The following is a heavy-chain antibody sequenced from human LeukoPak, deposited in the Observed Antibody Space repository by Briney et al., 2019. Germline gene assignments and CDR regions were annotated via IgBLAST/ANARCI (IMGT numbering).Heavy chain of an antibody. CDR2: TYYRSTWYN. D-gene: IGHD2-2*01. V-gene: IGHV6-1*01. Sequence: SQTLSLTCAISGDSVSSNSVTWNWIRQSPSRGREWLGRTYYRSTWYNDYAVSVRGRITVNPDTSKNQFSLHLNSVTPEDTAVYYCARRLTQYDCFDPWGQGILATVSS. CDR1: GDSVSSNSVT. CDR3: ARRLTQYDCFDP. J-gene: IGHJ5*02.